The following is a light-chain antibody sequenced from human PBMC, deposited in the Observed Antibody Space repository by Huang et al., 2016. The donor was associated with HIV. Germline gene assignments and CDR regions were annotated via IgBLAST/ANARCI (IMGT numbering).Light chain of an antibody. J-gene: IGKJ1*01. CDR1: QSVRNN. CDR3: QQYGDWPWT. CDR2: GAS. V-gene: IGKV3-15*01. Sequence: EIVMTQSPATLSVSPGERANLSCRASQSVRNNLAWYQQKHGQAPRYLSYGASTRAAAVPARFSGSGSGTEFTLTIRSLQSEDFAVYYCQQYGDWPWTFGQGTKVEIK.